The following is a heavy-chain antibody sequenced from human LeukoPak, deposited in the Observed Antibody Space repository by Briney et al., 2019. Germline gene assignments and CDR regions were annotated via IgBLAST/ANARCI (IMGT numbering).Heavy chain of an antibody. J-gene: IGHJ3*02. D-gene: IGHD6-13*01. CDR2: IYYTGGT. V-gene: IGHV4-38-2*02. CDR1: GYSISSGYY. CDR3: AREGYTSEGSDAFDI. Sequence: SETLSLTCTVSGYSISSGYYWGWIRQPPGKGLEWIGSIYYTGGTYYTPSLKSRVTISVDTSKNQFSLKLKSMTAADTAVYFCAREGYTSEGSDAFDIWGQGTMVTVSS.